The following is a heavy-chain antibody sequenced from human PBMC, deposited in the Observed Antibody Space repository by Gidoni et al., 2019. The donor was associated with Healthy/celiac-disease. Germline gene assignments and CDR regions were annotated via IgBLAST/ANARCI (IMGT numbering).Heavy chain of an antibody. CDR2: ISGSGGST. CDR1: GFTFSSYA. Sequence: EVQLLESGGGLVQPGGSLRLACAAHGFTFSSYAMRWVRQAPGKGLEWVAAISGSGGSTYYADSVKGRFTISRDNCKNTLYLQMNSLRAEDTAVYYCAKHGEYCSSTSCYFSRNWFDPWGQGTLVTVSS. V-gene: IGHV3-23*01. D-gene: IGHD2-2*01. CDR3: AKHGEYCSSTSCYFSRNWFDP. J-gene: IGHJ5*02.